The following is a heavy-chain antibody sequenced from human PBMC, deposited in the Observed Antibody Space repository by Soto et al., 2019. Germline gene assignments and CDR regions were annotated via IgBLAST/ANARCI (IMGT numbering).Heavy chain of an antibody. Sequence: SETLSLTCTVSGGSISSYYWSWIRQPPGKGLEWIGYIYYSGSTNYNPSLKSRVTISVDTSKNQFSLKLSSVTAADTAVYYCARHANPGRAFFAIGKHFDYWGQGTLVTVSS. V-gene: IGHV4-59*08. J-gene: IGHJ4*02. D-gene: IGHD2-15*01. CDR1: GGSISSYY. CDR2: IYYSGST. CDR3: ARHANPGRAFFAIGKHFDY.